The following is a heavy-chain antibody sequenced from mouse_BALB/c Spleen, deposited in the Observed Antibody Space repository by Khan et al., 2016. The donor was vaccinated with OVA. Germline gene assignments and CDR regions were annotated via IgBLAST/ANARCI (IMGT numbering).Heavy chain of an antibody. CDR2: IYPSDSYS. CDR3: SRWSDYCAMDY. Sequence: QVQLQQSGAELVRPGASVKLSCKASGYTFTNYWINWMKQRPGQGLEWIGNIYPSDSYSNYNQEFKDKATLTVDKSSSTAYMQLSGPTSEDSAVYYCSRWSDYCAMDYWGQGTSVPVAS. J-gene: IGHJ4*01. V-gene: IGHV1-69*02. CDR1: GYTFTNYW.